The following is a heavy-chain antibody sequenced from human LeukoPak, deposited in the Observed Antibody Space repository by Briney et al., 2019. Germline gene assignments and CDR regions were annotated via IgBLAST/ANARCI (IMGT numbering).Heavy chain of an antibody. V-gene: IGHV4-34*01. J-gene: IGHJ4*02. D-gene: IGHD6-19*01. CDR3: ARGGTDTSGPDY. CDR1: GGSFSGYY. CDR2: INHRGST. Sequence: SETLSLTCAVYGGSFSGYYWSWIRQPPGKGLEWIGEINHRGSTNYNPSLKSRVTLSVDTSKNQVSLMLTSVSAADTGVYYCARGGTDTSGPDYWGQGTLVTVSS.